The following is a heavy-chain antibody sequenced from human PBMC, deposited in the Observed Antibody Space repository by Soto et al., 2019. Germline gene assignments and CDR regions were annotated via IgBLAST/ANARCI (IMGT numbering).Heavy chain of an antibody. Sequence: GGSLRLSCAASGFTVSSNYMSWVRQAPGKGLEWVSVIYSGGSTYYADSVKGRFTISRDNSKNTLYLQMNSLRAEDTAVYYCARDLGRGYSYGQTQGGAYWGQGTLVTVSS. CDR1: GFTVSSNY. J-gene: IGHJ4*02. V-gene: IGHV3-66*01. CDR2: IYSGGST. CDR3: ARDLGRGYSYGQTQGGAY. D-gene: IGHD5-18*01.